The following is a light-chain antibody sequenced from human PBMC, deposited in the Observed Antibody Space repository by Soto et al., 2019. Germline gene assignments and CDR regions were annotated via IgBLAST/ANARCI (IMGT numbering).Light chain of an antibody. CDR1: QSVDSY. Sequence: IVFTQSPVTLSLSPGERAILSCRASQSVDSYLAWYQQKPGQAPRLLIYDVSNRATGIPARFSGSGSGTDFTLTISSLEPGDFAVYYCQQRNDWQVTFGQGTRLEIK. CDR3: QQRNDWQVT. J-gene: IGKJ5*01. CDR2: DVS. V-gene: IGKV3-11*01.